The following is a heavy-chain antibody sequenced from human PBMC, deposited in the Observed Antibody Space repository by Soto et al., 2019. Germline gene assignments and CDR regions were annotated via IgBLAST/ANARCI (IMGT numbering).Heavy chain of an antibody. CDR2: ISSSSSTI. CDR3: ARDPGYGRNYYYGIDV. D-gene: IGHD5-12*01. V-gene: IGHV3-48*02. Sequence: GGSLRLSCAASGFTFSSYSMNWVRQAPGKGLEWVSYISSSSSTIYYADSVKGRFTISRDNAKNSLYLQMNSLRDEDTAVYYCARDPGYGRNYYYGIDVWGQGTTVTVSS. J-gene: IGHJ6*02. CDR1: GFTFSSYS.